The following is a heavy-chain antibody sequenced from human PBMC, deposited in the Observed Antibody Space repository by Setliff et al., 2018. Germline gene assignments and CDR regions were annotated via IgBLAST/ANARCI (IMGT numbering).Heavy chain of an antibody. Sequence: PSETLSLTCNVSGVSISSYYWSWIRQAPGKGLESLGYIRNSGGINYNPSLKSRVTISVDTSTNQFSLKLTSVTAADTAVYYCARLSWNGLRYYGLDVWGQGTTVTVPS. D-gene: IGHD3-3*01. V-gene: IGHV4-59*01. CDR1: GVSISSYY. CDR2: IRNSGGI. J-gene: IGHJ6*02. CDR3: ARLSWNGLRYYGLDV.